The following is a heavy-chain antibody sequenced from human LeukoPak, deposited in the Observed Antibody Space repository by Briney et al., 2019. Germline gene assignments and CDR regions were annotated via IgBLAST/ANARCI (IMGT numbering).Heavy chain of an antibody. CDR2: ISGDGVSP. CDR3: AKDGMGAFDI. V-gene: IGHV3-23*01. D-gene: IGHD1-26*01. J-gene: IGHJ3*02. CDR1: GFTFNNYA. Sequence: GGSLRLSCAASGFTFNNYALAWVRQTPEKGLECVSAISGDGVSPYYVDSVKGRFTISRDNSKNTLYLQMNSLRAEDTAVYYCAKDGMGAFDIWGQGTMVTVSS.